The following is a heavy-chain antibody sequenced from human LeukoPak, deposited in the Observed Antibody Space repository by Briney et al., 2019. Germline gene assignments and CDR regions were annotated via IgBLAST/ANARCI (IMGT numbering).Heavy chain of an antibody. V-gene: IGHV3-23*01. CDR3: AKDRVGYSGYDSSAFDY. CDR1: GFTFSSYA. CDR2: ISGGGGST. J-gene: IGHJ4*02. D-gene: IGHD5-12*01. Sequence: GGSLRLSCAASGFTFSSYAMSWVRQAPGKGLEWVSAISGGGGSTYYADSVKGRFTISRDNSKNTLYLQMNSLRAEDTAVYYCAKDRVGYSGYDSSAFDYWGQGTLVTVSS.